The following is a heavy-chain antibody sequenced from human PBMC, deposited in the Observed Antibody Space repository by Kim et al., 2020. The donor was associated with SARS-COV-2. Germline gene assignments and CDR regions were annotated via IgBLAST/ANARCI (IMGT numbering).Heavy chain of an antibody. J-gene: IGHJ3*02. CDR1: GGSISSYY. V-gene: IGHV4-59*01. D-gene: IGHD2-2*01. CDR3: ARDLGYCSSTSCYHAFDI. CDR2: IYYSGST. Sequence: SETLSLTCTVSGGSISSYYWSWIRQPPGKGLEWIGYIYYSGSTNYNPSLKSRVTISVDTSKNQFSLKLSSVTAADTAVYYCARDLGYCSSTSCYHAFDIWGQGTMVTVSS.